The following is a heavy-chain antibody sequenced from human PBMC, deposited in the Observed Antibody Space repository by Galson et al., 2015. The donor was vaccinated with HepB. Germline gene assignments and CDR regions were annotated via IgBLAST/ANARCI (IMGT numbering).Heavy chain of an antibody. D-gene: IGHD2-21*01. Sequence: SVKVSCKASGYTFTSYAMNWVRQAPGQGLEWMGWINTNTGNPTYAQGFTGRFVFSLDTSVSTAYLQISSLKAEDTAVYYCAREGPKPHIVVPNDDAFDIWGQGTMVTVSS. V-gene: IGHV7-4-1*02. CDR3: AREGPKPHIVVPNDDAFDI. CDR1: GYTFTSYA. J-gene: IGHJ3*02. CDR2: INTNTGNP.